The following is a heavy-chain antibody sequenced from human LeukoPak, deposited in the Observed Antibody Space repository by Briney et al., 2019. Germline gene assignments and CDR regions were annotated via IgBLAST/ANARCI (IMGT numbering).Heavy chain of an antibody. D-gene: IGHD3-9*01. CDR3: ARRDILTGSFDY. CDR1: GYSFTSYW. V-gene: IGHV5-51*01. CDR2: IYPGDSDT. Sequence: KVGESLKISCQGSGYSFTSYWIGWVRQMPEKGLEWMGIIYPGDSDTRYSPSFQGQVTISADKSISTAYLQWSSLKASDTAMYYCARRDILTGSFDYWGQGTLVTVSS. J-gene: IGHJ4*02.